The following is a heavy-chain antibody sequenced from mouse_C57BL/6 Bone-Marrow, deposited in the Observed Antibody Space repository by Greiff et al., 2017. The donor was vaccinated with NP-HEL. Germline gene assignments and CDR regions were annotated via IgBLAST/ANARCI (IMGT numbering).Heavy chain of an antibody. J-gene: IGHJ1*03. CDR2: IYPGSGNT. Sequence: QVHVKQSGAELVRPGASVKLSCKASGYTFTDYYINWVKQRPGQGLEWIARIYPGSGNTYYNEKFKGKATLTAEKSSSTAYMQLSSLTSEDSAVYFCARWDYTGYFDVWGTGTTVTVSS. D-gene: IGHD2-4*01. V-gene: IGHV1-76*01. CDR1: GYTFTDYY. CDR3: ARWDYTGYFDV.